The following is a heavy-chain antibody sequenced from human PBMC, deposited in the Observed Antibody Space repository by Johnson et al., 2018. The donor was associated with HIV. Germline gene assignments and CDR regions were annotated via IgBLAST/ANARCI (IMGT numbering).Heavy chain of an antibody. J-gene: IGHJ3*01. CDR2: IKQDGSEK. V-gene: IGHV3-7*01. Sequence: VQLVESGGGLVQPGGSLRLSCAASEFRFSGYWMSWVRQAPGKGLEWVAHIKQDGSEKYYVDSVKGRLTISRDNSKNTLYLQMSSLRTEDTAVYYCARDFKYCACGVCYRDAFDVWGQGTMVTVSS. CDR3: ARDFKYCACGVCYRDAFDV. CDR1: EFRFSGYW. D-gene: IGHD2-8*02.